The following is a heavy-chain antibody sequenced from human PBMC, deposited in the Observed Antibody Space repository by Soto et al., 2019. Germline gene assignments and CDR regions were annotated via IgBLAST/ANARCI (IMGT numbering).Heavy chain of an antibody. J-gene: IGHJ5*02. CDR2: MNLDTGGT. V-gene: IGHV1-2*06. Sequence: ASVKVSCKASGYRFTAYYIHWVRQAPGQGLEWMGRMNLDTGGTTYAQKFQGRVTMTRDTSISTAYMEVSSVKSDDTAMYYCARDGNFALLGYSFAFDPWGQGTLVTVSS. D-gene: IGHD5-18*01. CDR1: GYRFTAYY. CDR3: ARDGNFALLGYSFAFDP.